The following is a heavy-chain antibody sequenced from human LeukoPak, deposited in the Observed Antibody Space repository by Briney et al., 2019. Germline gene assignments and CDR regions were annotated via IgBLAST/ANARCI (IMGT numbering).Heavy chain of an antibody. CDR1: GYTFIHYF. V-gene: IGHV1-2*02. J-gene: IGHJ3*02. CDR3: ARILMGNYFDSSGYYHI. D-gene: IGHD3-22*01. Sequence: GASVKVSCKASGYTFIHYFVHWVRQAPGQGLEWMGWINPNSGGIEYAQKFQGRVTMTSDTSISTAYMELSRLRPNDTAVYYCARILMGNYFDSSGYYHIWGQGTMVIVSS. CDR2: INPNSGGI.